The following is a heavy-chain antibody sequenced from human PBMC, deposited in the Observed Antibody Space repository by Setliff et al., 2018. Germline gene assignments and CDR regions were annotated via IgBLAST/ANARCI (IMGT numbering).Heavy chain of an antibody. J-gene: IGHJ6*03. V-gene: IGHV4-34*01. CDR3: AKVPITKVYFYMDV. Sequence: SETLSLTCAVYGGSFSGYFWSWIRQSPGRGLEWIGEINDRGSTHYNPSLKSRVTISVDTSKNQFSLKLTSVTAADTAVYYCAKVPITKVYFYMDVWGKGTTVTVSS. CDR1: GGSFSGYF. CDR2: INDRGST. D-gene: IGHD3-10*01.